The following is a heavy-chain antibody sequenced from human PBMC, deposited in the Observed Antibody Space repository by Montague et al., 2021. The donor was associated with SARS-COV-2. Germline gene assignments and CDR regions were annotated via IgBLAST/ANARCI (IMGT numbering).Heavy chain of an antibody. CDR1: GGSVSSICSH. Sequence: SETLSLTCTVSGGSVSSICSHCGWIRQPPGKVLEDSGIFYYAGGSQYNSSLSSRLTTSVYTSNHQSSLQMNAATAADTAVYFCAILYSSGVDYWGQGTLVTVSS. CDR2: FYYAGGS. V-gene: IGHV4-39*01. J-gene: IGHJ4*02. D-gene: IGHD5-18*01. CDR3: AILYSSGVDY.